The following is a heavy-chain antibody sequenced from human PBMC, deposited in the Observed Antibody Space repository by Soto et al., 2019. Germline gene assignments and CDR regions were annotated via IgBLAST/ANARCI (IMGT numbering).Heavy chain of an antibody. CDR3: ARDAAAFDY. D-gene: IGHD2-2*01. Sequence: QVQLVQPGAEVKKPGASVKVSCKASGYTFTDYYMHWVRQAPGQGLEWMGWINPNSGATHYAQNFQGRISMTRDTSISTAYMEVSSLRFDDTAVFYCARDAAAFDYWGQGTLVTVSS. CDR2: INPNSGAT. V-gene: IGHV1-2*02. CDR1: GYTFTDYY. J-gene: IGHJ4*02.